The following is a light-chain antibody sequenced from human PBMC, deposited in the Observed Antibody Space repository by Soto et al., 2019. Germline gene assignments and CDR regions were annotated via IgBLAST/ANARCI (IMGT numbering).Light chain of an antibody. J-gene: IGKJ2*01. CDR1: QSVSSN. V-gene: IGKV3-15*01. CDR2: GAS. Sequence: EIVMTQSPATLSVSPGERAALSCRASQSVSSNLAWYRQKPGRAPRLLIYGASTRATGIPAMFSGSGSGTEFTLTISSLQSEDFEVYYCQQYNDWPPFTFGQGTKLEIK. CDR3: QQYNDWPPFT.